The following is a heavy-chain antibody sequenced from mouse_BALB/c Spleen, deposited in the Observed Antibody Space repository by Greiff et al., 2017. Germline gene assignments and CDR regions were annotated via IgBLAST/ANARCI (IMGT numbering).Heavy chain of an antibody. J-gene: IGHJ4*01. CDR2: IWGNGST. V-gene: IGHV2-6-7*01. Sequence: VHLVESGPGLVAPSQSLSITCTVSGFSLTGYGVNWVRQPPGKGLEWLGMIWGNGSTDYNSALKARLTISKDNSKSQVFLKMNSLQTDDTARYYCAREGYDYYAMDYWGQGTSVTVSS. D-gene: IGHD2-14*01. CDR3: AREGYDYYAMDY. CDR1: GFSLTGYG.